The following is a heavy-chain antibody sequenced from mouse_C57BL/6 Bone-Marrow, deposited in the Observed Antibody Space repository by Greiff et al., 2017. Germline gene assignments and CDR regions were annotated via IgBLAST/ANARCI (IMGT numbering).Heavy chain of an antibody. J-gene: IGHJ4*01. V-gene: IGHV5-12*01. CDR2: ISNGGGST. CDR1: GFTFSDYY. CDR3: ARRGYYGSSPYAMDY. Sequence: EVQRVESGGGLVQPGGSLKLSCAASGFTFSDYYMYWVRQTPEKRLEWVAYISNGGGSTYYPDTVKGRFTISRDNAKNTLYLQMSRLKSEDTAMYYCARRGYYGSSPYAMDYWGQGTSVTVSS. D-gene: IGHD1-1*01.